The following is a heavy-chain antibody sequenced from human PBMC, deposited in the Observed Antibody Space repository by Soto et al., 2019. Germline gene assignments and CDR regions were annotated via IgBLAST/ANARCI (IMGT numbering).Heavy chain of an antibody. Sequence: GASVKVSCKASGYTFTSYGISWVRQAPGQGLEWMGWISAYNGNTNYAQKLQGRVTMTTDTSTSTAYMELRSLRSDDTAVYYCARARVEQSIAAALISSSSAYYYGMDVWGQGTTVTVSS. J-gene: IGHJ6*02. CDR3: ARARVEQSIAAALISSSSAYYYGMDV. CDR2: ISAYNGNT. V-gene: IGHV1-18*01. D-gene: IGHD6-13*01. CDR1: GYTFTSYG.